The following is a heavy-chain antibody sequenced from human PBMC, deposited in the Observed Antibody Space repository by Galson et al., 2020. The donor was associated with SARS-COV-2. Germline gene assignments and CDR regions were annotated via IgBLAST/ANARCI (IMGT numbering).Heavy chain of an antibody. CDR3: ARAPVLLWFGDENHRPNYYYYYMDV. J-gene: IGHJ6*03. D-gene: IGHD3-10*01. Sequence: ASVKVSFKASGYTFTSYAMHWVRQDPGQRLEWMGWINAGNGNTKYSQKFQGRVTITRDTSASTAYMELSSLRSEDTAVYYCARAPVLLWFGDENHRPNYYYYYMDVWGKGTTVTVSS. CDR1: GYTFTSYA. V-gene: IGHV1-3*01. CDR2: INAGNGNT.